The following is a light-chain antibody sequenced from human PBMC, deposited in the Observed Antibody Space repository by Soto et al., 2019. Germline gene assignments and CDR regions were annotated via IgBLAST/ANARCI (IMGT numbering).Light chain of an antibody. Sequence: DIQMTQSPSTLSASVGDRVTITCRASQSIGTWLAWYQQEPGKAPKLLIYDASSLESGVPSRFSGSGSGTEFPLTISSLQPDDFATYYCQQYNTYWTFGQGTKVEIK. CDR2: DAS. V-gene: IGKV1-5*01. J-gene: IGKJ1*01. CDR1: QSIGTW. CDR3: QQYNTYWT.